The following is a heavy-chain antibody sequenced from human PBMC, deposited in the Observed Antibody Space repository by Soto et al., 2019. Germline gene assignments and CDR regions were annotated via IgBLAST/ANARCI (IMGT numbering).Heavy chain of an antibody. Sequence: EVQLVESGGGWVQPGGSLRLSCAAPAFIFIGYEMNWVRQAPGKGLEWISYISNSGTTVKYAASVKGRFTVSRDNAMMSLSLQMHSLRVEDTAFYFCARSRGGGFDDYFDHGGQGTLVTVSS. CDR3: ARSRGGGFDDYFDH. CDR1: AFIFIGYE. V-gene: IGHV3-48*03. J-gene: IGHJ4*02. D-gene: IGHD2-15*01. CDR2: ISNSGTTV.